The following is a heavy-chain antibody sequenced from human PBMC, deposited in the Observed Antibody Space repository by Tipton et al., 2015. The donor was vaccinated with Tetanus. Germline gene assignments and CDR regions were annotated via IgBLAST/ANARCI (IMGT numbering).Heavy chain of an antibody. CDR1: GYSFTSYW. CDR2: IYPGDSDT. D-gene: IGHD1-7*01. Sequence: QLVQSGAEVKKPGESLKISCKGSGYSFTSYWIGWVRQMPGKGLEWMGIIYPGDSDTRHSPSFQGQVTISADKSISTAYLQWSSLKASDTAMYYCARGLTRWNYGTLFDPWGQGTLVTVSS. V-gene: IGHV5-51*01. J-gene: IGHJ5*02. CDR3: ARGLTRWNYGTLFDP.